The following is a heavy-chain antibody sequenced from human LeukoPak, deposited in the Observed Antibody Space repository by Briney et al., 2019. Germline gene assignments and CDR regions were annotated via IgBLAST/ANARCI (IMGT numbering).Heavy chain of an antibody. CDR2: IIPIFGTA. V-gene: IGHV1-69*05. Sequence: SVKVSCKASGGTFSSYAISWVRQAPGQGLEWVGRIIPIFGTANYAQKFQGRVTITTDESTSTAYMELSSLRSEDTAVYYCARDGGYDYDSYFDYWGQGTMVTVSS. CDR1: GGTFSSYA. J-gene: IGHJ4*02. CDR3: ARDGGYDYDSYFDY. D-gene: IGHD3-22*01.